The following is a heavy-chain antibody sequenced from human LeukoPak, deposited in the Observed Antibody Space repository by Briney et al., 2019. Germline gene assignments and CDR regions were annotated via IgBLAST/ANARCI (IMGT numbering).Heavy chain of an antibody. V-gene: IGHV3-23*01. CDR3: AKDRGTYCGGDCYSDI. Sequence: GGSLRLSCAASGFTFTTYAMSWVRQAPGKGLEWVSTISGTGGSAYYADSVKGRFTISRDNSKNTLYLQMNSLRAEDTAVYYCAKDRGTYCGGDCYSDIWGQGTMVTVSS. CDR2: ISGTGGSA. J-gene: IGHJ3*02. D-gene: IGHD2-21*02. CDR1: GFTFTTYA.